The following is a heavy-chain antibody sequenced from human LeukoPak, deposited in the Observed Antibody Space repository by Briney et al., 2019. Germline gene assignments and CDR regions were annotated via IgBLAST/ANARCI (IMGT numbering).Heavy chain of an antibody. D-gene: IGHD3-3*01. CDR2: FDPEDGET. CDR1: GYTLTELS. J-gene: IGHJ4*02. Sequence: ASVKVSCKVSGYTLTELSMHWVRQAPGKELEWMGGFDPEDGETIYAQNFQGRATMTEDTSTDTAFMELSSLRSEDTAVYYCATHIFGVVGAYGYWGQGTLVTVSS. CDR3: ATHIFGVVGAYGY. V-gene: IGHV1-24*01.